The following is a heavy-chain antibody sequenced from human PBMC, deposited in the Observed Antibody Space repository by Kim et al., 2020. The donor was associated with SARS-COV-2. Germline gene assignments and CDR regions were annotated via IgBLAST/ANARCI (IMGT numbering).Heavy chain of an antibody. CDR1: DVSISSSSYN. CDR2: IHYSGST. J-gene: IGHJ4*02. D-gene: IGHD2-15*01. V-gene: IGHV4-39*01. Sequence: SETLSLTCTVSDVSISSSSYNWGWIRQPPGKGLEWIGSIHYSGSTYSNPSLKSRLTISVDTSKNQFSLKLSSVTAADTAVYYCAREMRFGGSDYWGQGTLVTVSS. CDR3: AREMRFGGSDY.